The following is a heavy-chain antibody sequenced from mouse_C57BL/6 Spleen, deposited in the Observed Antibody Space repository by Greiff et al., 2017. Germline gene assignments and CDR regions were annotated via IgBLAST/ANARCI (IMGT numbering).Heavy chain of an antibody. Sequence: QVQLQQSGAELARPGASVKLSCKASGYTFTSYGISWVKQRTGQGLEWIGEIYPRSGNTYYNEKFKGKATLTADKSSSTAYMELRSLTSEDSAVYFCAREKIYDGYYGGAMDVWGKGTSVTVSS. CDR1: GYTFTSYG. D-gene: IGHD2-3*01. V-gene: IGHV1-81*01. CDR2: IYPRSGNT. CDR3: AREKIYDGYYGGAMDV. J-gene: IGHJ4*01.